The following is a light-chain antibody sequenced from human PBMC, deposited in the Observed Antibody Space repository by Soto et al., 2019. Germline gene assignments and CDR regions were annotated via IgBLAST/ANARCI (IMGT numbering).Light chain of an antibody. CDR3: MQTLHTHQLT. CDR2: LAS. V-gene: IGKV2-28*01. J-gene: IGKJ4*01. CDR1: QSLLHSNGYNY. Sequence: DIVMTQSPLALPVTPGEPASISCRSSQSLLHSNGYNYLDWYLQKPGQSPRLLIYLASSRAAGVPDRFSGSGSGTDFTLKITRVEAEDVGVYYCMQTLHTHQLTFGGGTKVDIK.